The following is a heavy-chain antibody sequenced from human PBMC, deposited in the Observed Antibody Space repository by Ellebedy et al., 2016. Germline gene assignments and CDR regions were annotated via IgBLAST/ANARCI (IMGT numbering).Heavy chain of an antibody. CDR3: AGYFDWLSKYNWFDP. CDR2: IIPIFGTA. J-gene: IGHJ5*02. CDR1: GGTFSSYA. Sequence: SVKVSXKASGGTFSSYAISWVRQAPGQGLEWMGGIIPIFGTANYAQKFQGRVTITADESTSTAYMELSSLRSEGTAVYYCAGYFDWLSKYNWFDPWGQGTLVTVSS. D-gene: IGHD3-9*01. V-gene: IGHV1-69*13.